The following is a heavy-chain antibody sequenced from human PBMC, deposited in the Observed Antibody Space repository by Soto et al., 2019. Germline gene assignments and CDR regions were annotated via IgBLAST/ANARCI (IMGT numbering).Heavy chain of an antibody. J-gene: IGHJ3*02. V-gene: IGHV1-18*01. CDR2: ISAYNGNT. D-gene: IGHD3-9*01. Sequence: QVQLVQSGAEVKKPGASVKVSCKASGYTFTSYGISWVRQAPGQGLEWMGWISAYNGNTNYAQKLQGRVTMTTDPSTSTAYMELSTLRPDDTAVYYCALRYFFDSFDIWGQRTIVTVSS. CDR1: GYTFTSYG. CDR3: ALRYFFDSFDI.